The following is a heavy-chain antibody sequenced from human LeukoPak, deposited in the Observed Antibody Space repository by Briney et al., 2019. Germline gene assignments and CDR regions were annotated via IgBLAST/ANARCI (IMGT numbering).Heavy chain of an antibody. CDR3: ATTGYSSRNY. V-gene: IGHV3-53*01. D-gene: IGHD6-13*01. CDR1: EFSVGSNY. Sequence: PGGSLRLSCAASEFSVGSNYMTWVRQAPGKGLEWVSLIYSGGSTYYADSVKGRFTISRDNSKNTLYLQMNSLRAEDTAVYYCATTGYSSRNYWGQGTLVTVSS. J-gene: IGHJ4*02. CDR2: IYSGGST.